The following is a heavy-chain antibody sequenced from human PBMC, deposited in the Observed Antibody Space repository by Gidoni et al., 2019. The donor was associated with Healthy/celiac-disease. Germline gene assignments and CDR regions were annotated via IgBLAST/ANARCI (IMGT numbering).Heavy chain of an antibody. J-gene: IGHJ4*02. Sequence: QVQLVESGGGVVQPGRSLRLSCAASGFTFSSYAMHWVRQAPGKGLEWVAVISYDGSNKYYADSVKGRFTISRDNSKNTLYLQMNSLRAEDTAVYYCAGGATLGGYWGQGTLVTVSS. CDR1: GFTFSSYA. V-gene: IGHV3-30*01. CDR3: AGGATLGGY. CDR2: ISYDGSNK. D-gene: IGHD3-16*01.